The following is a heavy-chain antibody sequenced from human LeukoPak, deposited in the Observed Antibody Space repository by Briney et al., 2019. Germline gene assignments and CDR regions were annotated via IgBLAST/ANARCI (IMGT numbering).Heavy chain of an antibody. CDR1: GFTFYDYA. D-gene: IGHD2-8*01. V-gene: IGHV3-43*02. J-gene: IGHJ6*02. CDR2: ISGDGGST. Sequence: GGSLRLSCAASGFTFYDYAMHWVRQAPGKGLEWVSLISGDGGSTYYADSVKGRFTISRDNSKNSLYLQMNSLRTEDTALYYCAKASCTNGVCYYYYGMDVWGQGTTVTVSS. CDR3: AKASCTNGVCYYYYGMDV.